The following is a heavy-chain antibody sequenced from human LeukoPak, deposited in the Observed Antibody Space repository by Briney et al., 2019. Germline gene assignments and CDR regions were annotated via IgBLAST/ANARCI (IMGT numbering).Heavy chain of an antibody. CDR1: GYTFTGYY. J-gene: IGHJ4*02. Sequence: ASVKVSCKASGYTFTGYYMHWVRQAPGQGLEWMGWINPNSGGTNYAQKFQGRVTMTRDTSISTAYMELSRLRSDDTAVYYCATDVGYSSGWYGDWGQGTLVTVSS. V-gene: IGHV1-2*02. D-gene: IGHD6-19*01. CDR2: INPNSGGT. CDR3: ATDVGYSSGWYGD.